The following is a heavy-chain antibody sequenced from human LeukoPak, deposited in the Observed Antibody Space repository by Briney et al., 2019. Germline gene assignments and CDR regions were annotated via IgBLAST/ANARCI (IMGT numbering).Heavy chain of an antibody. Sequence: SETLSLTCTVSGGSISSGSYYWSWIRQPAGKGLEWIGRIYTSGSTNYNPSLKSRGTMSVDTSKNQFSLKLSSVTAADTAVYYCARGPLAAAGTVFDYWGQGTLVTVSS. D-gene: IGHD6-13*01. V-gene: IGHV4-61*02. CDR2: IYTSGST. CDR3: ARGPLAAAGTVFDY. J-gene: IGHJ4*02. CDR1: GGSISSGSYY.